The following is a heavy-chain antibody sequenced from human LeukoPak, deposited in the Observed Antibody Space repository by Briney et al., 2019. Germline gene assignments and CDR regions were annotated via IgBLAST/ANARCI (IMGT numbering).Heavy chain of an antibody. CDR2: IYPGNSDT. CDR3: AGSVGAMNY. V-gene: IGHV5-51*01. Sequence: GESLKISCKGSGYSFTNYWIDWVRQMPGKGLEWMGIIYPGNSDTRYSPSFQGQVSISADKSISTAYLQWSSLKASDTAMYFCAGSVGAMNYWGQGTLVTVSS. D-gene: IGHD1-26*01. CDR1: GYSFTNYW. J-gene: IGHJ4*02.